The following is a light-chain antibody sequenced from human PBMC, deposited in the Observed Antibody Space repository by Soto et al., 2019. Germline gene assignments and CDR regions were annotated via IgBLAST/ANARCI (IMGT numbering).Light chain of an antibody. CDR1: QSVSGW. Sequence: VGHRVPHPSPASQSVSGWLAWYQQKPGEAPKLLIYDASALPRGVPSRFSGSGSGTKFTLTIASLQPDDFATYYCQQYETFSGTFGPGTKVDIK. CDR3: QQYETFSGT. J-gene: IGKJ1*01. CDR2: DAS. V-gene: IGKV1-5*01.